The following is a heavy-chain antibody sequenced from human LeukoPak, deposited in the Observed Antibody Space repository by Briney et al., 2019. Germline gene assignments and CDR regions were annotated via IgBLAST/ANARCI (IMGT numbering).Heavy chain of an antibody. CDR3: ARSPIAVAYYFDY. J-gene: IGHJ4*02. Sequence: SETLSLTCAVYGGSFSGYYWSWIRQPPGKGLEWIGEINHSGSTNYNPSLKSRVTISVDTSKNQFSLKLSSVTAADTAVYYCARSPIAVAYYFDYWGQGTLVTVPS. V-gene: IGHV4-34*01. CDR1: GGSFSGYY. CDR2: INHSGST. D-gene: IGHD6-19*01.